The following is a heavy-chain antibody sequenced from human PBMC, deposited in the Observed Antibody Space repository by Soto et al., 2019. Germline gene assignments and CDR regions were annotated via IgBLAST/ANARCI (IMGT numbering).Heavy chain of an antibody. Sequence: SGAEVKKPGASVKVSCKASGYTFTSYAMHWVRQAPGQRLEWMGWINAGNGNTKYSQKFQGRVTITRDTSASTAYMELSSLRSEDTAVYYCARERITIFGVVIYYYYYMDVWGKGTTVTVSS. D-gene: IGHD3-3*01. V-gene: IGHV1-3*01. CDR2: INAGNGNT. CDR1: GYTFTSYA. CDR3: ARERITIFGVVIYYYYYMDV. J-gene: IGHJ6*03.